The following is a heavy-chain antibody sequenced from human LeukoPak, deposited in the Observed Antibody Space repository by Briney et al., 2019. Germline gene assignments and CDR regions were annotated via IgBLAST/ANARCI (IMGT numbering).Heavy chain of an antibody. CDR1: GGSISSSSYY. CDR3: ARRGERWLQGGFDY. V-gene: IGHV4-39*01. Sequence: SETPSLTCTVSGGSISSSSYYWGWIRQPPGKGLEWIGSIYYSGSTYYNPSLKSRVTISVDTSKNQFSLKLSSVTAADTAVYYCARRGERWLQGGFDYWGQGTLVTVSS. D-gene: IGHD5-24*01. J-gene: IGHJ4*02. CDR2: IYYSGST.